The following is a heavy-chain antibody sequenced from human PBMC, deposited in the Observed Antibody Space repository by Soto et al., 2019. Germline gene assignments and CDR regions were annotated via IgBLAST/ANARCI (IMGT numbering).Heavy chain of an antibody. D-gene: IGHD3-22*01. Sequence: SETLSLTCAVSGGSISSSNWWSWVRQPPGKGLEWIGEIYHSGSTNYNPSLKSRVTISVDKSKNQFSLKLSSVTAADTVVYYCARAFYDSSGYYFDYWGQGTLVTVSS. V-gene: IGHV4-4*02. CDR1: GGSISSSNW. J-gene: IGHJ4*02. CDR2: IYHSGST. CDR3: ARAFYDSSGYYFDY.